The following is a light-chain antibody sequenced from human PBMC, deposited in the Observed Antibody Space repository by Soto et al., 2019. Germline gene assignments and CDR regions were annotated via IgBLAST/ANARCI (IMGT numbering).Light chain of an antibody. CDR3: QQYNSNPLT. CDR1: QSVSTW. Sequence: DIQMTQSPSTLSASVGDRVTITCRASQSVSTWLAWYQQKPGKVPKLLIYKAYSLESGVPSRFSGSGSGTKFTLTISSLQPDDFANYYRQQYNSNPLTFGGGTKVEIK. V-gene: IGKV1-5*03. J-gene: IGKJ4*01. CDR2: KAY.